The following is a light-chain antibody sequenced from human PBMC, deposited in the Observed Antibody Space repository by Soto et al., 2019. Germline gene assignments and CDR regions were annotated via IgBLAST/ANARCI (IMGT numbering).Light chain of an antibody. CDR3: QQYGSSPQT. J-gene: IGKJ1*01. CDR1: QSVSSSY. V-gene: IGKV3-20*01. CDR2: DAS. Sequence: EIVLTQSPGTLSLSPGERATLSCRVSQSVSSSYLAWYQQKSGQAPRLLIYDASSRATGIPDRFSGSGSGTDFTLTISRLEPEDFAVYYCQQYGSSPQTFGQGTKVEIK.